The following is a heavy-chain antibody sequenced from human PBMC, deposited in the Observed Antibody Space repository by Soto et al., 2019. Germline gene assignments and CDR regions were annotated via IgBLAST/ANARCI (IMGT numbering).Heavy chain of an antibody. Sequence: QVQLVESGGGVVQPGRSLRLSCAASGFTFSSYGMHWVRQAPGKGLEWVAVISYDGSNKYYADSVKGRFTISRDNSKNPLYLQMNSLRAEDTAVYYCAKVGMKWLVVAAPFDYWGQGTLVTVSS. CDR1: GFTFSSYG. J-gene: IGHJ4*02. V-gene: IGHV3-30*18. D-gene: IGHD2-15*01. CDR2: ISYDGSNK. CDR3: AKVGMKWLVVAAPFDY.